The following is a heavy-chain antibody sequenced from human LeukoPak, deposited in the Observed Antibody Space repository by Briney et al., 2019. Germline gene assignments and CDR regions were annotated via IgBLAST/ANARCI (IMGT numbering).Heavy chain of an antibody. CDR1: GGSISSYY. CDR2: IYYSGST. CDR3: ARRGYYYGSGQDNWFDP. D-gene: IGHD3-10*01. Sequence: SETLSLTCTVSGGSISSYYWSWIRQPPGKGLEWIGYIYYSGSTNYNPSLKIRVTISVDTSKNQFSLKLSSVTAADTAVYYCARRGYYYGSGQDNWFDPWGQGTLVTVSS. V-gene: IGHV4-59*08. J-gene: IGHJ5*02.